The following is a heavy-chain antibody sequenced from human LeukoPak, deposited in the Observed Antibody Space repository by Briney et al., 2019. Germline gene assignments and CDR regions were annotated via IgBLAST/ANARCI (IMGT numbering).Heavy chain of an antibody. Sequence: ASVKVSCKASGYTFTGYYMHWVRQAPGQGLEWMGWINPNSGGTNYAQKFQGRVTMTRDTPISTAYMELSRLRSDDTAVYYCARDYCSSTSCENWFDPWGQGTLVTVSS. CDR3: ARDYCSSTSCENWFDP. D-gene: IGHD2-2*01. J-gene: IGHJ5*02. CDR1: GYTFTGYY. CDR2: INPNSGGT. V-gene: IGHV1-2*02.